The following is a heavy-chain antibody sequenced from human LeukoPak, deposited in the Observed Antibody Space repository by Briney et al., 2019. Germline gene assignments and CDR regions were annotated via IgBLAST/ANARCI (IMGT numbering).Heavy chain of an antibody. CDR3: ARDFSGWYWFDP. CDR1: GYTFSSYG. D-gene: IGHD6-19*01. CDR2: ISVYSGHT. J-gene: IGHJ5*02. Sequence: ASVKVSCKASGYTFSSYGITWVRQAPGQGLEWMGWISVYSGHTNYAQKFQGRVTMTTDTSTNTAYMELRSLRSDGTAVYYCARDFSGWYWFDPWGQGTLVTVSS. V-gene: IGHV1-18*01.